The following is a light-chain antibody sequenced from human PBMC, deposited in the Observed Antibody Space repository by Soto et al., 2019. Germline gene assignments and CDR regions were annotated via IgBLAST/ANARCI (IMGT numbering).Light chain of an antibody. CDR2: AAS. CDR1: LVISSW. CDR3: QQSNSFPLT. V-gene: IGKV1-12*01. J-gene: IGKJ4*02. Sequence: DIQMTQSPSSVSASVGDRVTITCRASLVISSWLAWFQQKLGKVPKLLIYAASNLQSGVPSRFSGSGSGTDFTLTISSLQPEDFAGYYCQQSNSFPLTFGGGTKVDIK.